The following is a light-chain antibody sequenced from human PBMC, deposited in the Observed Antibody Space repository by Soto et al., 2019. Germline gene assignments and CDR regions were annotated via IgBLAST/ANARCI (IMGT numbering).Light chain of an antibody. V-gene: IGKV2-28*01. J-gene: IGKJ5*01. CDR3: MQGLRPMYT. CDR1: QTLLHGNGYNY. Sequence: IALTQSPLSLPVTPGEPASISCRSSQTLLHGNGYNYLDWYLQKPGQSPQLLIYLGSNRASGVPDRFSGSGSGTDFTLKISRVEAEDVGIFYCMQGLRPMYTFGQGTRLEIK. CDR2: LGS.